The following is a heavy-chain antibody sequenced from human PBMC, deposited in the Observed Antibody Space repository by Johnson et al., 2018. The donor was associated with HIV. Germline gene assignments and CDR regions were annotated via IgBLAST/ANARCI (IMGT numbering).Heavy chain of an antibody. CDR2: ISWNSGSI. Sequence: VQLVESGGGVVQPGRSLRLSCAASGFTFDDYAMHWVRQAPGKGLEWVSGISWNSGSIGYADSVKGRFTISRDNAKSSLYLQMNSLRAEDTAVYYCARGSGVGAFDIWGQGTMVTVSS. J-gene: IGHJ3*02. CDR1: GFTFDDYA. CDR3: ARGSGVGAFDI. D-gene: IGHD7-27*01. V-gene: IGHV3-9*01.